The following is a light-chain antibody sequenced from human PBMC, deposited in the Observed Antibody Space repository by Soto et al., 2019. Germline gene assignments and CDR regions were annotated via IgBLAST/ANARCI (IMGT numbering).Light chain of an antibody. Sequence: DIVMTQSPLSLPVTPGEPASISSRSSQSLLYSNGYNYLDWYLQKPGQSPQLLIYMGSNRASGVPDRFSGSGSGTDFTLKISRVEAEDVGIYYCMQTLQTRTFGQGTEVEIK. J-gene: IGKJ1*01. CDR3: MQTLQTRT. V-gene: IGKV2-28*01. CDR1: QSLLYSNGYNY. CDR2: MGS.